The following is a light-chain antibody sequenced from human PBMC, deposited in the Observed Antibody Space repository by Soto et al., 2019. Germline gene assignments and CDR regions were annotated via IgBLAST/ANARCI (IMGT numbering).Light chain of an antibody. Sequence: IQMTRSPSTVSASVGDSVTISCRASQPVNTFLAWYQQKPGGAPKVVIFDASNLGSGVPSRFSGSGFGTEFTLSITSLQPDDFATYYCQQYKNYSYSFGQGTKLEIK. CDR3: QQYKNYSYS. CDR2: DAS. J-gene: IGKJ2*03. V-gene: IGKV1-5*01. CDR1: QPVNTF.